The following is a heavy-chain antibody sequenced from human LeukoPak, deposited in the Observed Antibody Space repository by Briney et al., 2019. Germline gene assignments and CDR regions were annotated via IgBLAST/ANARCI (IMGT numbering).Heavy chain of an antibody. Sequence: SETLSLTCAVYGGSFSGYYWSWIRQPPGKGLEWIGEINHSGSNNYNPSLKSRVTISVDKSKKQFSLKLSSVTAADTAVYYCARGNPITMIVVVITDRYFDYWGQGTLVTVSS. D-gene: IGHD3-22*01. CDR2: INHSGSN. J-gene: IGHJ4*02. V-gene: IGHV4-34*01. CDR1: GGSFSGYY. CDR3: ARGNPITMIVVVITDRYFDY.